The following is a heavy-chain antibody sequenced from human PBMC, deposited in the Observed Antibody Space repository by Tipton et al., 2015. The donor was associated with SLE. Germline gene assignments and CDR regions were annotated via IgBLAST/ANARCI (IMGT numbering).Heavy chain of an antibody. V-gene: IGHV4-59*12. J-gene: IGHJ4*02. CDR2: IYYSGST. CDR1: GGSISSYY. CDR3: ARLSY. Sequence: LRLSCTVSGGSISSYYWSWIRQPPGKGLEWIGYIYYSGSTNYNPSLKSRVTISVDTSKNQFSLKLSSVTAADTAVYYCARLSYWGQGTLVTISS.